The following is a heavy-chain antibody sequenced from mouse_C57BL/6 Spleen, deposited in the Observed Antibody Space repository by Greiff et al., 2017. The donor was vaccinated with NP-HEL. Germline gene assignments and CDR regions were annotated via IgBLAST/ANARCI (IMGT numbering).Heavy chain of an antibody. Sequence: VQLQQPGAELVRPGTSVKLSCKASGYTFTSYWMHWVKQRPGQGLEWIGVIDPSDSYTNYNQKFKGKATLTVDTSSSTAYMQLSSLTSEDSAVYYCAREGQLRLPEGFAYWGQGTLVTVSA. V-gene: IGHV1-59*01. CDR1: GYTFTSYW. D-gene: IGHD3-2*02. CDR2: IDPSDSYT. CDR3: AREGQLRLPEGFAY. J-gene: IGHJ3*01.